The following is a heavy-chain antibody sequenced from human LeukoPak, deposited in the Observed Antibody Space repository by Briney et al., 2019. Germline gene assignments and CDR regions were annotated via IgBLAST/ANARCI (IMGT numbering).Heavy chain of an antibody. CDR2: IYYSGST. V-gene: IGHV4-30-4*01. Sequence: SEALSLTCTVSGGSISSGDYYWSWIRQPPGKGLEWIGYIYYSGSTYYNPSLKSRVTISVDTSKNQFSLKLSSVTAADTAVYYCAVDLTGYYGYWGQGTLVTVSS. D-gene: IGHD3-9*01. CDR1: GGSISSGDYY. CDR3: AVDLTGYYGY. J-gene: IGHJ4*02.